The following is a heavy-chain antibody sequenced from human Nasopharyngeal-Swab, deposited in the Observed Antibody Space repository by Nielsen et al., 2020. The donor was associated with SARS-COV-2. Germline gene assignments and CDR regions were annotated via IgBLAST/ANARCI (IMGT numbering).Heavy chain of an antibody. CDR3: AGVLCSSTSCYGVGNYYYGMDV. J-gene: IGHJ6*02. CDR1: GGSFSCYY. Sequence: SETLSLTCAVYGGSFSCYYWSWLRQPPGKGLEWIGEINHRGSTNYNPSLKSRVTISVDTSKNQFSLKLSSVTAADTAVYYCAGVLCSSTSCYGVGNYYYGMDVWGQGTTVTVSS. CDR2: INHRGST. D-gene: IGHD2-2*01. V-gene: IGHV4-34*01.